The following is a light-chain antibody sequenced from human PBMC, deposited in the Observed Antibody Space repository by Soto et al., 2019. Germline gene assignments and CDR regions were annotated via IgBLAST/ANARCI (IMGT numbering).Light chain of an antibody. Sequence: IQITQSPSSLSASVGDRVTITCRASQGISSYLAWYQQKPGKAPNLLIYAASTLQSGVPSRFSGSGSGTDFTLTITCLQSEDFATYYCQQYYSYPRTFGQGTKVDI. CDR2: AAS. V-gene: IGKV1-8*01. J-gene: IGKJ1*01. CDR3: QQYYSYPRT. CDR1: QGISSY.